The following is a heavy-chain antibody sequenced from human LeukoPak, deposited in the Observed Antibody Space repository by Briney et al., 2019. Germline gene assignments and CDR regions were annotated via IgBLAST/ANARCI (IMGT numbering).Heavy chain of an antibody. CDR2: IYYRGST. V-gene: IGHV4-59*08. CDR3: ARSRGDSTGWYTFDY. D-gene: IGHD6-19*01. CDR1: GGSISSYY. Sequence: PSETLSLTCTVSGGSISSYYWGWIRQPPGKGLEWIGSIYYRGSTNYSPSLKSRVTISLDTSNNQFSLKLTSVTAADTAVYYCARSRGDSTGWYTFDYWGQGTLVTVSS. J-gene: IGHJ4*02.